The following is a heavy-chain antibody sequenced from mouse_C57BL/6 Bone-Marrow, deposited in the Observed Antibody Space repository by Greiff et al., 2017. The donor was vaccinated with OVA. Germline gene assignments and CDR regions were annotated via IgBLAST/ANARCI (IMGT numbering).Heavy chain of an antibody. Sequence: VQLQQSGAELARPGASVKLSCKASGYTFTSYGISWVKQRTGQGLEWIGEIYPRSGNTYYNEKFKGKATLTADKSSSTAYMELRSLTSEDSAVYFGARLYGSSFDYWGQGTTLTVSS. V-gene: IGHV1-81*01. CDR2: IYPRSGNT. CDR1: GYTFTSYG. J-gene: IGHJ2*01. CDR3: ARLYGSSFDY. D-gene: IGHD1-1*01.